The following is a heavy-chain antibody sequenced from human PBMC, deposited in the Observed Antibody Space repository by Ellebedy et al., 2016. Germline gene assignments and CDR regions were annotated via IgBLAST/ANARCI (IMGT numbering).Heavy chain of an antibody. D-gene: IGHD5-12*01. CDR3: ARDSKIVATVETSLFFDY. Sequence: GGSLRLSCAASGFTFSSYGVHWVRQAPGKGLEWVAVIWYDGSNKYYADSVKGRFTISRDNSKNTLYLQMNSLRAEDTAVYYCARDSKIVATVETSLFFDYWGQGTLVTVSS. CDR2: IWYDGSNK. V-gene: IGHV3-33*01. J-gene: IGHJ4*02. CDR1: GFTFSSYG.